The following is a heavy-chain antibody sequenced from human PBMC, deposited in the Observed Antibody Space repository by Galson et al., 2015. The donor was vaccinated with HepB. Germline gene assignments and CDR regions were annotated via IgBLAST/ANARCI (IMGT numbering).Heavy chain of an antibody. CDR3: ARGYSSSWYWFDP. Sequence: SETLSLTCTVSGGSISSYYWSWIRQPPGKGLEWIGYIYYSGSTNYNPSLKSRVTISVDTSKNQFSLKLSSVTAADTAVYYCARGYSSSWYWFDPWGQGTLVTVSS. D-gene: IGHD6-13*01. V-gene: IGHV4-59*08. CDR2: IYYSGST. J-gene: IGHJ5*02. CDR1: GGSISSYY.